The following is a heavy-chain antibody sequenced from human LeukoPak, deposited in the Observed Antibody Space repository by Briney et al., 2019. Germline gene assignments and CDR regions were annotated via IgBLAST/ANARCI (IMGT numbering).Heavy chain of an antibody. CDR2: ISYDGSNK. CDR3: AKRIIY. CDR1: GFTFSSYG. Sequence: PGGSLRLSCAASGFTFSSYGMHWVRQAPGKGLEWVAVISYDGSNKYYADSVKGRFTISRDNSKNTLYLQMNSLRAEDTAVYYCAKRIIYWGQGTLVTVSS. D-gene: IGHD2/OR15-2a*01. J-gene: IGHJ4*02. V-gene: IGHV3-30*18.